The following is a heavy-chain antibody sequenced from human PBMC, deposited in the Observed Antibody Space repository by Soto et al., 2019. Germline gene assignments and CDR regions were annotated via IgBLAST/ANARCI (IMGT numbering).Heavy chain of an antibody. J-gene: IGHJ4*02. CDR2: IHHSGST. CDR1: SASIISEQR. Sequence: QMQLQESGPGLVKPSETLSLTCAVSSASIISEQRWSWVRQPPGKGLEWIGEIHHSGSTNNNPSLRSRVTMSVDKSKNQFSLNLNSVTAEDTAVYYCAMSFGWYALDQWGQGTLVIVSS. CDR3: AMSFGWYALDQ. D-gene: IGHD6-19*01. V-gene: IGHV4-4*02.